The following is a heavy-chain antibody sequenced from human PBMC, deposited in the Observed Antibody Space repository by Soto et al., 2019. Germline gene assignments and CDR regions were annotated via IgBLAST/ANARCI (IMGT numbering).Heavy chain of an antibody. CDR3: AREVGIFGVAKNWFDP. CDR1: GGSVTSGGYY. Sequence: PSETLSLTCTVSGGSVTSGGYYWTWIRQHPGKGLEWIGYIYYSGSTNYNPPLKSRVTISVDTSKNQFSLKLSSVTAADTAVYYCAREVGIFGVAKNWFDPWGQGTLVTVSS. D-gene: IGHD3-3*01. CDR2: IYYSGST. V-gene: IGHV4-61*08. J-gene: IGHJ5*02.